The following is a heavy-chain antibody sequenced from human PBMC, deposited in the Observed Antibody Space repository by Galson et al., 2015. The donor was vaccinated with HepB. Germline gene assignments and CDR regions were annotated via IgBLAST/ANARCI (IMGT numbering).Heavy chain of an antibody. V-gene: IGHV3-23*01. D-gene: IGHD2-2*01. CDR1: GFTFSSYA. CDR2: ISTSGGST. CDR3: AKGSAAAPGYFDY. J-gene: IGHJ4*02. Sequence: LRFSCAASGFTFSSYAMSWVRQAPGKGLEWVSGISTSGGSTVYADAVKGGFTISRDNSKNTLYVQMNSLRAEDTAVYFCAKGSAAAPGYFDYWGQGTLVTVSS.